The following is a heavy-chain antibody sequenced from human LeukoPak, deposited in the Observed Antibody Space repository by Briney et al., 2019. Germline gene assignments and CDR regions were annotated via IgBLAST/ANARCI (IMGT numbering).Heavy chain of an antibody. J-gene: IGHJ4*02. D-gene: IGHD3-10*01. CDR1: GFTFTSYS. Sequence: GGSLRHSCAASGFTFTSYSMNWVRQAPGKGLEWVSSISSSTNYIYYADSVKGRFTISRDNAKKSLYLQMNSLRAEDTAVYYCAREIHGSGTYYPFDNWGQGTLVTVSS. CDR3: AREIHGSGTYYPFDN. CDR2: ISSSTNYI. V-gene: IGHV3-21*01.